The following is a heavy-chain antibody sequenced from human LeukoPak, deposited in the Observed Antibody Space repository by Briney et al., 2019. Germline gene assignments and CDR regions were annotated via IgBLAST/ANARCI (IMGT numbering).Heavy chain of an antibody. CDR2: MNPNSGNT. D-gene: IGHD2-2*01. CDR3: ARLCSSTRCDMGDY. J-gene: IGHJ4*02. CDR1: GYTFTSYD. Sequence: GASVKVSCKASGYTFTSYDINWVRQATGQGLEWMGWMNPNSGNTGYAQKFQGRVTITRNTSISTAYMELSSLRSEDTAVYYCARLCSSTRCDMGDYWGQGTLVTVSS. V-gene: IGHV1-8*02.